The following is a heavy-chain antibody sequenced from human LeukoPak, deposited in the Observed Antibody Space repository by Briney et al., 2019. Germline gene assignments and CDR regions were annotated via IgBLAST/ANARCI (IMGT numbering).Heavy chain of an antibody. V-gene: IGHV4-59*01. D-gene: IGHD3-22*01. CDR3: AREGSDYYDSSGYYGDAFDI. J-gene: IGHJ3*02. Sequence: SETLPLTCTVSGGSISSYYWNWIRQPPGKGLEWIGYIYYSGSTVYNPSLKSRVIMSVETSKNQFSLKLTSVTAADTAVYYCAREGSDYYDSSGYYGDAFDIWGQGTMVTVSS. CDR2: IYYSGST. CDR1: GGSISSYY.